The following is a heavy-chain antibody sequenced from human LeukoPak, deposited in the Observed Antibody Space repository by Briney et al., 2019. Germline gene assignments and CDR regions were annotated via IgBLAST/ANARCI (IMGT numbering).Heavy chain of an antibody. CDR2: INTDGTRT. CDR3: AVEMATLGFDY. Sequence: GGSLRLSCVASGFTFRNYWMHWVRQAPGKGLVWVSRINTDGTRTNYADSVKGRFTISRDNAKNTLYLQMNSLRVEDTGVYYCAVEMATLGFDYWGQGTLVTVSS. CDR1: GFTFRNYW. V-gene: IGHV3-74*01. D-gene: IGHD5-24*01. J-gene: IGHJ4*02.